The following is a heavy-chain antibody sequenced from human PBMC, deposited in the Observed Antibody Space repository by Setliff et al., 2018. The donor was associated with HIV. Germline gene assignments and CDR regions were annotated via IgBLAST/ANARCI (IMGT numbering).Heavy chain of an antibody. V-gene: IGHV4-39*07. CDR3: ARAPGAYYYDSSGYPIGIHFDY. Sequence: PSETLSLTCTVSGGSISSSSYYWGWIRQPPGKGLEWIGSIYYSGSTYYNPSLKSRATISVDTSKNQFSLKLSSVTAADTAVYYCARAPGAYYYDSSGYPIGIHFDYWGQGTLVTVSS. J-gene: IGHJ4*02. CDR1: GGSISSSSYY. CDR2: IYYSGST. D-gene: IGHD3-22*01.